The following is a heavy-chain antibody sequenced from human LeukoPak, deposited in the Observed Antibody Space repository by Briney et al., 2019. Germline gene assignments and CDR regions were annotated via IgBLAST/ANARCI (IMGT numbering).Heavy chain of an antibody. J-gene: IGHJ5*02. V-gene: IGHV4-31*03. CDR2: IYYSGST. Sequence: PSETLSLTCTVSGGSISSGGYYWSWIRQHPGKGLEWIGYIYYSGSTYYNPSLKSRVTISVDTSKNQFSLKLSSVTAADTAVCYCARLLSGRNNWFDPWGQGTLVTVSS. D-gene: IGHD3-10*01. CDR3: ARLLSGRNNWFDP. CDR1: GGSISSGGYY.